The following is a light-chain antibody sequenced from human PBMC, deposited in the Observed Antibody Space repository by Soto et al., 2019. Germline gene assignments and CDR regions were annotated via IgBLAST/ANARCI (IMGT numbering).Light chain of an antibody. V-gene: IGKV1-5*03. CDR3: QQYQTFWT. Sequence: DIQMTQSPSSLSASVGDRVAITCRASQSVSFWLAWYQQKPGKAPKLLIYKASTLESGVPSRFSGGGFGTEFTLTISSLQTDDYATYYCQQYQTFWTFGQGTKVDIK. J-gene: IGKJ1*01. CDR1: QSVSFW. CDR2: KAS.